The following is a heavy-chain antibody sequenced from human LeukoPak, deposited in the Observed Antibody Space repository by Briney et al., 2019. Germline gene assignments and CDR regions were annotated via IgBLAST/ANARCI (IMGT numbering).Heavy chain of an antibody. CDR1: GFTFSSYG. D-gene: IGHD3-16*02. V-gene: IGHV3-30*02. CDR3: AKDNYRYVDY. J-gene: IGHJ4*02. Sequence: GGSLRLSCAASGFTFSSYGMHWVRQAPGKGLEWVAFIGNDENNKKFGDSPKGRFTISRDNSKSTVYLQMNSLRVEDTAVYYCAKDNYRYVDYWGQGTLVIVSS. CDR2: IGNDENNK.